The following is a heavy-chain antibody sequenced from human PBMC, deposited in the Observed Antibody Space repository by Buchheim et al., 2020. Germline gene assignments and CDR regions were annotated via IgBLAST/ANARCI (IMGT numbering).Heavy chain of an antibody. Sequence: EVQLVESGGDLVQPGGSLRLSCSASGFTFTNAWMNWVRQAPGKGLEWVGRIRSRSDGGTADYAAPVQGRFTISSDDSKNTLYLEMDSLKTEDTAVYYCTTSPGFYATSPFDYWGQG. J-gene: IGHJ4*02. CDR3: TTSPGFYATSPFDY. V-gene: IGHV3-15*07. CDR1: GFTFTNAW. D-gene: IGHD2/OR15-2a*01. CDR2: IRSRSDGGTA.